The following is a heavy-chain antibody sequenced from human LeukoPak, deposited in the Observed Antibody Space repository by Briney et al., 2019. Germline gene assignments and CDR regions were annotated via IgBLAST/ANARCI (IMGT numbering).Heavy chain of an antibody. D-gene: IGHD3-16*01. CDR2: ISDSGHST. Sequence: GGSLRPSCAASGFTFTNYDMSWVRQAPGKGLEWVSTISDSGHSTSYADSVKGRFTISRDNSKNTLYLQMNSLRAEDTALYYCATGEFYFDFWGQGTLVTVSS. J-gene: IGHJ4*02. CDR3: ATGEFYFDF. CDR1: GFTFTNYD. V-gene: IGHV3-23*01.